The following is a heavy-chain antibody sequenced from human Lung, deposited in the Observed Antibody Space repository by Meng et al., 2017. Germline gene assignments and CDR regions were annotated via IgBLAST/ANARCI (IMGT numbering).Heavy chain of an antibody. CDR3: ARFETVGVATGDF. J-gene: IGHJ4*02. V-gene: IGHV3-21*01. CDR1: GFTFSNYS. Sequence: ELQLVESGGGLVTPGGARSLSCAASGFTFSNYSMNWVRQAPGKELEWVSSISSDSRYIFYADSVKGRFTISRDNGKKLLYLQMNSLSPEDTAVFYCARFETVGVATGDFWGQGTLVTVSS. D-gene: IGHD2-15*01. CDR2: ISSDSRYI.